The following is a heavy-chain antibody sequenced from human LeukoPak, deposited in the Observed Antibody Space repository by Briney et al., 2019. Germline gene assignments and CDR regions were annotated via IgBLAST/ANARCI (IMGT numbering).Heavy chain of an antibody. V-gene: IGHV3-64*01. CDR1: GFTFSSYA. J-gene: IGHJ5*02. D-gene: IGHD1-1*01. Sequence: GGSLRLSCAASGFTFSSYAMHWVRQAPGKGLEYVSAISSNGGSTYYANSVKGRFTISRDNSKNTLYLQMNSLRAEDTAVYYCAAIGTTFPNWFDPWGQGTLVTVSS. CDR3: AAIGTTFPNWFDP. CDR2: ISSNGGST.